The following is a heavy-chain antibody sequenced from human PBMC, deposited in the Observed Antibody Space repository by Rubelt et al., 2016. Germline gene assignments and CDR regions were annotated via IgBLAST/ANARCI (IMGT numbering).Heavy chain of an antibody. CDR2: ITASGGAR. D-gene: IGHD2/OR15-2a*01. Sequence: EVQLVESGGGLVQPGGSLRLSCAASGFSFNIYEMNWVRQAPGKGLEWVSYITASGGARYYADAVKGRFTVSRDNGKNLLYLQMNNVTDDDTALYYCVRDEYGVGGDPWGQGTLVTVSS. J-gene: IGHJ5*02. CDR3: VRDEYGVGGDP. V-gene: IGHV3-48*03. CDR1: GFSFNIYE.